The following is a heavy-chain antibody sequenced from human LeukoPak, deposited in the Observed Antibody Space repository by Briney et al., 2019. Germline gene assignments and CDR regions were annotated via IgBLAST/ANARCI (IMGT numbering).Heavy chain of an antibody. D-gene: IGHD5-12*01. CDR2: IYYSGST. CDR3: ARATISFAPYYYYYYMDV. V-gene: IGHV4-59*01. Sequence: PSETLSFTCTVSGGSISSYYWSWIRQPPGKGLEWIGYIYYSGSTNYNPSLKSRVTISVDTSKNQFSLKLSSVTAADTAVYYCARATISFAPYYYYYYMDVWGKGTTVTVSS. J-gene: IGHJ6*03. CDR1: GGSISSYY.